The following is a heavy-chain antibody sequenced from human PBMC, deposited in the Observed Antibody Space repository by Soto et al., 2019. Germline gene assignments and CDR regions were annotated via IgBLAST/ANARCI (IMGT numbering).Heavy chain of an antibody. V-gene: IGHV6-1*01. J-gene: IGHJ5*02. CDR3: ARAPSYYDFWSGYPNWFDP. Sequence: SQTLSLTCAISGDSFSSNSAAWNWIRQSPSRGLEWLGRTYYRSKWYNDYAVSVKSRITINPDTSKNQFSLQPNSVTPEDTAVYYCARAPSYYDFWSGYPNWFDPWGQGTLVTVSS. CDR2: TYYRSKWYN. D-gene: IGHD3-3*01. CDR1: GDSFSSNSAA.